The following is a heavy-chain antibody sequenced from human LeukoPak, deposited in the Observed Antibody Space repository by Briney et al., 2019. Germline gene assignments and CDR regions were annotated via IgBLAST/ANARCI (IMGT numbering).Heavy chain of an antibody. CDR3: ARDRLYGDYDSNFDF. D-gene: IGHD4-17*01. J-gene: IGHJ4*02. V-gene: IGHV3-21*06. Sequence: PGGSLRLSCAASGFIFSSYAINWVRQAPGKGLEWVSSISGNGQYIFYTDSLKGRFTISRDNAKNSVYLQMDNLRVEGTALYYCARDRLYGDYDSNFDFWGQGTLVTVSS. CDR1: GFIFSSYA. CDR2: ISGNGQYI.